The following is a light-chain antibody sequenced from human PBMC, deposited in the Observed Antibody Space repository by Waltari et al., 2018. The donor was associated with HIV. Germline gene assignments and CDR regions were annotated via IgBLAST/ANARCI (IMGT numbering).Light chain of an antibody. CDR2: DAS. J-gene: IGKJ4*01. CDR1: QSIFSN. V-gene: IGKV3-15*01. Sequence: ILLTQSPATVSVSPGESATLSCTASQSIFSNVAWYQHRPGQAPRLLIYDASTRGPGIPDRFSGTGSGTEFTLTISTLQSEDVGRYYCQQYNELLALTFGGGTKVEV. CDR3: QQYNELLALT.